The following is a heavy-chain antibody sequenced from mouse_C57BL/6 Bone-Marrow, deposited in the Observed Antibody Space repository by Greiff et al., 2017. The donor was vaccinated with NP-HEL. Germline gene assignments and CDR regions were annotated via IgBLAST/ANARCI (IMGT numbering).Heavy chain of an antibody. V-gene: IGHV2-3*01. CDR3: AKPLWDDGYVDV. D-gene: IGHD4-1*01. CDR2: IWGDGST. Sequence: VMLVESGPGLVAPSQSLSITCTVSGFSLTSYCVSWVRQPPGKGLEWLGVIWGDGSTNYYSALISRLSMSKVNSNSNAFLKLNRLQTDDTATYYCAKPLWDDGYVDVWGTGTTVTVSS. CDR1: GFSLTSYC. J-gene: IGHJ1*03.